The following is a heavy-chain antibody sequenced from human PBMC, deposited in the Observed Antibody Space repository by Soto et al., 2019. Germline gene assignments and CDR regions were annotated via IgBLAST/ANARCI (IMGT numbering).Heavy chain of an antibody. V-gene: IGHV3-33*06. D-gene: IGHD3-22*01. J-gene: IGHJ1*01. Sequence: PGGSLRLSCAASGFTFSSYGMHWVRQAPGKGLEWVAVIWYDGSNKYYADSVKGRFTISRDNSKNTLYLQMNSLRAEDTAVYYCAKHWRGVKDYYDSSGHQHWGQGTLVTVSS. CDR3: AKHWRGVKDYYDSSGHQH. CDR1: GFTFSSYG. CDR2: IWYDGSNK.